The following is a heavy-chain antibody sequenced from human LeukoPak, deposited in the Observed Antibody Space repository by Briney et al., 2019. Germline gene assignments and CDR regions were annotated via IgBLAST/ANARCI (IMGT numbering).Heavy chain of an antibody. CDR3: AKDIRATSIAAPDF. D-gene: IGHD6-6*01. V-gene: IGHV3-9*01. Sequence: PGGSLRLSCAASGFTFDDYAMHWVRQAPGKGLEWVSGISWNSGTIGYADSVKGRFTISRDNAKNFVFLQMNSLRAEDTALYYCAKDIRATSIAAPDFWGQGTLVTVSS. J-gene: IGHJ4*02. CDR2: ISWNSGTI. CDR1: GFTFDDYA.